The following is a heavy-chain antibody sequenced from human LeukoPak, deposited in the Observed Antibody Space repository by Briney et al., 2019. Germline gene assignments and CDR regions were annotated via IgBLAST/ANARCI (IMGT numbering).Heavy chain of an antibody. CDR1: GGSTSGGNYY. V-gene: IGHV4-39*07. CDR2: ISSSGNT. Sequence: SETLSLTCIVSGGSTSGGNYYWGWIRRPPGKGLEWIGGISSSGNTYYNPSLKSRVTISVDKSKNQFSLKLSSVTAADTAVYYCAKFPGSGWTAWWDYWGQETWSPSPQ. CDR3: AKFPGSGWTAWWDY. D-gene: IGHD6-19*01. J-gene: IGHJ4*01.